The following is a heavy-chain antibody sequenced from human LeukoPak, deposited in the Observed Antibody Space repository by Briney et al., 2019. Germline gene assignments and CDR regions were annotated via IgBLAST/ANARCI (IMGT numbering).Heavy chain of an antibody. CDR2: IYYSGST. D-gene: IGHD1-1*01. CDR1: GGSISSGGYY. J-gene: IGHJ5*02. CDR3: ARDGSGTGWYDP. Sequence: SETLSLTCTVSGGSISSGGYYWSWIRQHPGKGLEWIGYIYYSGSTYYNPSLKSRVTISVDTSKNQFSLKLSSVTAADTAVYYCARDGSGTGWYDPWGQGTLVAVSS. V-gene: IGHV4-31*03.